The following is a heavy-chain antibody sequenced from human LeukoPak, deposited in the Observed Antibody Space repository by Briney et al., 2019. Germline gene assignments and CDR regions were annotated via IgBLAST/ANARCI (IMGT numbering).Heavy chain of an antibody. Sequence: GGSLRLSCAASGFTFSSYSMNWVRQAPGKGLEWVSSISSSSSYIYYADSVKGRFTISRDNAKNSLYLQMNSLRAEDTAVYYCAREGYHNSRGSQSWYTAAWGQGTLVIVSS. CDR2: ISSSSSYI. V-gene: IGHV3-21*01. J-gene: IGHJ5*02. CDR1: GFTFSSYS. D-gene: IGHD2/OR15-2a*01. CDR3: AREGYHNSRGSQSWYTAA.